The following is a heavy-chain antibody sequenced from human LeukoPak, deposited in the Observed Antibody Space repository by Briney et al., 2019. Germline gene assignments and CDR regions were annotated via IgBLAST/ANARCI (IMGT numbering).Heavy chain of an antibody. V-gene: IGHV3-11*01. CDR3: ARSIGLTGGGVDV. D-gene: IGHD3-9*01. J-gene: IGHJ6*02. CDR1: GYTFSDYN. CDR2: ITDSGNTI. Sequence: GGSLRLSCAASGYTFSDYNMNWVRQAPGKGLEWVSYITDSGNTIHYADSVKGRFTISRDNAKNSLYLQMNSLRAEDTAVYYCARSIGLTGGGVDVWGQGTTVTVSS.